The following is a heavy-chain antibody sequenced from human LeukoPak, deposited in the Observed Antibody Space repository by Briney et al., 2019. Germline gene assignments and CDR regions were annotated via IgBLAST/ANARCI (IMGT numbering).Heavy chain of an antibody. V-gene: IGHV4-4*07. CDR2: IHSSGTT. D-gene: IGHD5-18*01. CDR3: ARVHGYSYGYYYYMDV. Sequence: SETLSLTCTVSGVSMNYYFWNWIRQPAGEGLQWIGRIHSSGTTNYNPSLKSRVTISVDTSKNQFSLKLSSVTAADTAVYYCARVHGYSYGYYYYMDVWGKGTTVTVSS. CDR1: GVSMNYYF. J-gene: IGHJ6*03.